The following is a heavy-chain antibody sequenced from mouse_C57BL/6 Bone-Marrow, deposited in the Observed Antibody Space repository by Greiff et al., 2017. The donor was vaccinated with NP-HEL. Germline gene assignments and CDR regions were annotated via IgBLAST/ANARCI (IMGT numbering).Heavy chain of an antibody. V-gene: IGHV5-17*01. CDR2: ISSGSSTI. CDR1: GFTFSDYG. J-gene: IGHJ3*01. D-gene: IGHD2-4*01. Sequence: EVKVVESGGGLVKPGGSLKLSCAASGFTFSDYGMHWVRQAPEKGLEWVAYISSGSSTIYYADTVKGRFTISRDNAKNTLFLQMTSLRSEDTAMYYCAPIYYDYDWFAYWGQGTLVTVSA. CDR3: APIYYDYDWFAY.